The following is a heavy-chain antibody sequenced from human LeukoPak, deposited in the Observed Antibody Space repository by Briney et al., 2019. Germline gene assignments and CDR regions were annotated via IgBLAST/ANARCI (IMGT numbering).Heavy chain of an antibody. Sequence: SETLSLTCTVSGGSISSSSYYWGWIRQPPGKGLEWIGSIYYSGSTHYNPSLKSRVTISVDRSKNQFSLKLSSVTAADTAVYYCAREGHSGSFGPFDYWGQGTLVTVSS. CDR3: AREGHSGSFGPFDY. CDR1: GGSISSSSYY. D-gene: IGHD1-26*01. J-gene: IGHJ4*02. V-gene: IGHV4-39*07. CDR2: IYYSGST.